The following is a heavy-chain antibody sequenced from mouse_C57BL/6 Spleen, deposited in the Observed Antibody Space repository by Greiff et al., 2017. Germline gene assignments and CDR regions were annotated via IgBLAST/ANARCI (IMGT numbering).Heavy chain of an antibody. CDR1: GFNIKDDY. V-gene: IGHV14-4*01. J-gene: IGHJ3*01. D-gene: IGHD3-2*02. CDR3: TTRLSMAAY. Sequence: EVQLKESGAELVRPGASVKLSCTASGFNIKDDYMHWVKQRPEQGLEWIGWIDPENGDTEYASKFQGKATITADTSSNTAYLQLSSLTSEDTAVYYCTTRLSMAAYWGQGTLVTVSA. CDR2: IDPENGDT.